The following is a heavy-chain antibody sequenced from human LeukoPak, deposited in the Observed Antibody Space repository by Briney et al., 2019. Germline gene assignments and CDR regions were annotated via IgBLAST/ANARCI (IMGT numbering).Heavy chain of an antibody. D-gene: IGHD6-13*01. CDR3: ARGPPLYSSSWYEYYYYYMDV. V-gene: IGHV4-34*01. CDR2: INHSGST. J-gene: IGHJ6*03. Sequence: SETLSLTCAVYGGSFSGYYWSWIRQPPGKGLEWIGEINHSGSTNYNPSLKSRVTTSVATSKNQFSLKLSSVTAADPAVYYCARGPPLYSSSWYEYYYYYMDVWGKGTTVTVSS. CDR1: GGSFSGYY.